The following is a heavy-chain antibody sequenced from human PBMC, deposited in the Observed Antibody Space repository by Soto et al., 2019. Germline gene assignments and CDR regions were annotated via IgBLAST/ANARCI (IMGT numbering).Heavy chain of an antibody. J-gene: IGHJ6*02. V-gene: IGHV3-11*01. CDR1: GFTMGDHD. CDR2: ISTSGKTI. D-gene: IGHD3-16*01. CDR3: ATVSGVWRGIAVKAQVV. Sequence: QRQLVESGGGLVKPGGSLSLSCSASGFTMGDHDMNWIRQTPGKALEWVSYISTSGKTIKYADSVKGRVTISRDNANNARLVQMNTRRAEDTAVYYCATVSGVWRGIAVKAQVVWGQGTTVIVSS.